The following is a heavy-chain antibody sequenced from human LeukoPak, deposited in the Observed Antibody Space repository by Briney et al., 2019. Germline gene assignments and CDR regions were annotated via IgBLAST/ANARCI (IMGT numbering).Heavy chain of an antibody. V-gene: IGHV4-34*01. CDR3: VRQVAGPFFDI. CDR1: GGSFSGYY. D-gene: IGHD6-19*01. J-gene: IGHJ4*02. CDR2: INHSGST. Sequence: SETLSLTCAVYGGSFSGYYWSWIRQPPGKGLEWIGEINHSGSTNYNPSLKSRVTISVDTSKNQFSLKLSSVTAADTAVYYCVRQVAGPFFDIWGQGTLVTVSS.